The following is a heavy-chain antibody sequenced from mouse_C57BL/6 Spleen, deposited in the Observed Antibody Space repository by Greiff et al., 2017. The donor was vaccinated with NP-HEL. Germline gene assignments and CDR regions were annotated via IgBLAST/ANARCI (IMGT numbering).Heavy chain of an antibody. CDR2: IYPGDGDT. J-gene: IGHJ1*03. V-gene: IGHV1-82*01. D-gene: IGHD1-1*01. CDR1: GYAFSSSW. Sequence: QVQLQQSGPELVKPGASVKISCKASGYAFSSSWMNWVKQRPGKGLEWIGRIYPGDGDTNYNGKFKGKATLTADKSSSTAYMQLSSLTSEDSAVCFCAREGGLLRYFDVWGTGTTVTVSS. CDR3: AREGGLLRYFDV.